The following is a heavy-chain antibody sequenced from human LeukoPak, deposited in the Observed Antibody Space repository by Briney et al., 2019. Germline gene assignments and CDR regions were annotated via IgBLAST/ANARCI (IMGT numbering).Heavy chain of an antibody. J-gene: IGHJ4*02. V-gene: IGHV4-39*01. CDR2: IYYSGST. Sequence: PSETLSLTCTVSGGSISSSSYYWGWIRQPPGKGLEWIGSIYYSGSTYYNPSLKSRVTISVDTSKNQFSLKLSSVTAADTAVYCCAGHSGWFGELFPLDYWGQGTLVTVSS. D-gene: IGHD3-10*01. CDR3: AGHSGWFGELFPLDY. CDR1: GGSISSSSYY.